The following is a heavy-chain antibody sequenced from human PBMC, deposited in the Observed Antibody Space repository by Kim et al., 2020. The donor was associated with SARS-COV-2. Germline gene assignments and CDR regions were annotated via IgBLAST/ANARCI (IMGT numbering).Heavy chain of an antibody. D-gene: IGHD7-27*01. CDR3: VRDVANWGFDY. Sequence: SETLSLTCTVSGASIISYYWRWIRQSPGKGLEWIGYIHYSGRTNYSPSLDTRVTMSMDTSKNQFSLKLTSMTAADTALYYCVRDVANWGFDYWGQGLLVTVSS. CDR1: GASIISYY. CDR2: IHYSGRT. J-gene: IGHJ4*02. V-gene: IGHV4-59*01.